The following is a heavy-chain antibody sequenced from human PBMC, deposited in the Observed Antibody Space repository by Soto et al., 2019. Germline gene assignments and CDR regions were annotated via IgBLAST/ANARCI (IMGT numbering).Heavy chain of an antibody. D-gene: IGHD1-26*01. Sequence: SETLSLTCAVSGASFSGFYWSWIRQSPGKGLEWIGEIDHSGITNHNTALKSRATMSVDTSKNQFSLKLRSVTAADTAVYYCARGVSVTLAVQGGAPDKNSFDAWSQATVLTVSS. CDR2: IDHSGIT. CDR1: GASFSGFY. V-gene: IGHV4-34*04. CDR3: ARGVSVTLAVQGGAPDKNSFDA. J-gene: IGHJ4*02.